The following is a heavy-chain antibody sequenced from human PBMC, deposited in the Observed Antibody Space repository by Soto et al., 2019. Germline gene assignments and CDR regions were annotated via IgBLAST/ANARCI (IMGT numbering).Heavy chain of an antibody. CDR2: IGTAGDT. CDR3: ARSIRGYSGYDYHSYYYYGMDV. CDR1: GFTFSSYD. J-gene: IGHJ6*02. V-gene: IGHV3-13*01. D-gene: IGHD5-12*01. Sequence: TGGSLRLSCAASGFTFSSYDMHWVRQATGKGLEWVSAIGTAGDTYYPGSVKGRFTISRENAKDSLYLQMNSLRAEDTAVYYCARSIRGYSGYDYHSYYYYGMDVWGQGTTVTVSS.